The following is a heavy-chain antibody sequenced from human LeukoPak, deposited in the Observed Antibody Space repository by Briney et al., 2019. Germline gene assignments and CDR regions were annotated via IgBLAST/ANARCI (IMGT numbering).Heavy chain of an antibody. V-gene: IGHV3-23*01. J-gene: IGHJ4*02. CDR1: GFTFSSYA. CDR3: ASPAEGFWSGYYESRWSGGAIDY. Sequence: GGSLRLSCAASGFTFSSYAMSWVRQAPGKGLEWVSAISGSGGSTYYADSVKGRFTISRDNSKNTLYLQMNSLRAEDTAVYYCASPAEGFWSGYYESRWSGGAIDYWGQGTLVTVSS. CDR2: ISGSGGST. D-gene: IGHD3-3*01.